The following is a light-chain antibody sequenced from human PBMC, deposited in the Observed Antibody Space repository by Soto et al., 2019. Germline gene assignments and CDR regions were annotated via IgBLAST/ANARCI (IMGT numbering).Light chain of an antibody. CDR1: QSVSSSY. J-gene: IGKJ1*01. CDR2: DAS. CDR3: QQYGRSPWT. Sequence: ESVLTQSPGTLSLSPGDRATLSCRASQSVSSSYLAWYQQKPGQAPRLLIYDASSRATGIPDRFSGSGSGTDLSLIISRLEPEDFAVYYCQQYGRSPWTFGQGTKVEVK. V-gene: IGKV3-20*01.